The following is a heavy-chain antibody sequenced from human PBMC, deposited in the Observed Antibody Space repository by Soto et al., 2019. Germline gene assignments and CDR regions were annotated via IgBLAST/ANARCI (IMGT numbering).Heavy chain of an antibody. CDR2: IIPIFGTA. V-gene: IGHV1-69*06. D-gene: IGHD3-22*01. CDR1: EDTFGNNP. J-gene: IGHJ2*01. Sequence: QWERWQLGVEVRNLGSPVKVSSKAFEDTFGNNPITWVRKPPEQGLGGWGGIIPIFGTANYAQKFQGRVTITADTSANTVYLELSSLRSEDTAVYYCASTKYDSSAYYYWYLGLWGRGTLVTVSS. CDR3: ASTKYDSSAYYYWYLGL.